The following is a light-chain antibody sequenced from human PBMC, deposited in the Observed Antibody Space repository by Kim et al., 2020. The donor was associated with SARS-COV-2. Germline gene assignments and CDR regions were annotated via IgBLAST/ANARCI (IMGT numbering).Light chain of an antibody. Sequence: GKSVTSSSTGTSSDVGGYNYVSWYQQHPGKAPKLMIYDVTKRPSGVPDRFSGSKSGNTAALTISGLQAEDEADYYCCSYAGNYPYVFGAGTKVTVL. J-gene: IGLJ1*01. CDR3: CSYAGNYPYV. CDR1: SSDVGGYNY. V-gene: IGLV2-11*01. CDR2: DVT.